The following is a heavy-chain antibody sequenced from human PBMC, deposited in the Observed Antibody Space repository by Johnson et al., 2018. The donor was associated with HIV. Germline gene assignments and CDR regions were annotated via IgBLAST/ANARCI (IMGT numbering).Heavy chain of an antibody. V-gene: IGHV3-53*01. D-gene: IGHD6-19*01. Sequence: EVQLVESGGGLIQPGGSLRLSCAASGFTVSSNYMSWVRQAPGKGLEWVSVIYSGGSTYYADSVKGRFTISRDNAKNSLYLQMNSLRAEDTAVYYCARIPGSGWEHDAFDIWGQGRMVTVSS. CDR3: ARIPGSGWEHDAFDI. CDR1: GFTVSSNY. CDR2: IYSGGST. J-gene: IGHJ3*02.